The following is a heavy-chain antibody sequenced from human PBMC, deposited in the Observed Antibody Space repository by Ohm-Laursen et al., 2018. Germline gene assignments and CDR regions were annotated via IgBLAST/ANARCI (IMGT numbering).Heavy chain of an antibody. CDR1: GFTFSIYG. V-gene: IGHV3-33*06. J-gene: IGHJ3*02. Sequence: SLRLSCAASGFTFSIYGIHWVRQAPGKGLEWVAVMWANGRDKYYADSVKGRFTVSRDNSKNTVYLQMNSLGAEDTAVYYCAKSAKDYDSSGYYPTWDAFDIWGQGTMVTVSS. CDR2: MWANGRDK. D-gene: IGHD3-22*01. CDR3: AKSAKDYDSSGYYPTWDAFDI.